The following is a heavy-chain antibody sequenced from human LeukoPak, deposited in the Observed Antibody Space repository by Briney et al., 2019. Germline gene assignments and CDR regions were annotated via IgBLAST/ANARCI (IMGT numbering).Heavy chain of an antibody. V-gene: IGHV3-21*01. CDR3: ARRHCSSTSCPLVDY. CDR2: ISTGSSYI. D-gene: IGHD2-2*01. Sequence: GGALRLSCAASGFTFSTYSMNWVRQAPGKGLEWVSSISTGSSYIYYTDSVKGRFTISRDNAKNSLYLQMNSLRAEDTAVYYCARRHCSSTSCPLVDYWGQGTLVTVSS. CDR1: GFTFSTYS. J-gene: IGHJ4*02.